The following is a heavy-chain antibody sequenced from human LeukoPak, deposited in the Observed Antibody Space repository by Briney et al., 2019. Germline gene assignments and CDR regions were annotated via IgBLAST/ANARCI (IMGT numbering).Heavy chain of an antibody. D-gene: IGHD6-19*01. CDR3: ARAPGGSAWYGLGNYFDY. V-gene: IGHV1-18*01. CDR1: GYTFSNYG. Sequence: ASVKVSCKASGYTFSNYGVNWVRQAPGQGLEWVGWISTNNDNTNYAKRFQGRVTMTTDTSTSTAYMELRSLRSDDTAVYFCARAPGGSAWYGLGNYFDYWGQGTLVIVSS. CDR2: ISTNNDNT. J-gene: IGHJ4*02.